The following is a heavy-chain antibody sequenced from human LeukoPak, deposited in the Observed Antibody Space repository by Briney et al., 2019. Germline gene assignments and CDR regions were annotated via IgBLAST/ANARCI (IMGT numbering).Heavy chain of an antibody. CDR3: ANLDYSNYVMDY. J-gene: IGHJ4*02. Sequence: GGSLRLSCAASGFTFSNYGMHWVRQAPGKGLEWVAVISYDGSNKYYADSVKGRFTISRDNSKNTLCLQMNSLRAEDTAVYYCANLDYSNYVMDYWGQGTLVTVSS. CDR1: GFTFSNYG. CDR2: ISYDGSNK. V-gene: IGHV3-30*18. D-gene: IGHD4-11*01.